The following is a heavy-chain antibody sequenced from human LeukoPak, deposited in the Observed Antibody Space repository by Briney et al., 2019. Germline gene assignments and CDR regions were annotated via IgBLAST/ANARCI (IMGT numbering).Heavy chain of an antibody. Sequence: PSETLSLTCTVSGGSISGYYWSWIRQPPGKGLQFIGYIHYTGSTNYNPSLESRVTLSVDTSKNQFSLKLRSVTAADTAVYYCARVDLRAAYFDYWGQGTLVTVSS. CDR3: ARVDLRAAYFDY. J-gene: IGHJ4*02. CDR1: GGSISGYY. CDR2: IHYTGST. D-gene: IGHD5-12*01. V-gene: IGHV4-59*08.